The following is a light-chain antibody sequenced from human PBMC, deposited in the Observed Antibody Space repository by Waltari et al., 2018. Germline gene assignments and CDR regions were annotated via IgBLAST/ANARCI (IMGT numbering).Light chain of an antibody. CDR2: GAS. J-gene: IGKJ4*01. V-gene: IGKV4-1*01. CDR3: QQYHSVPFT. Sequence: DIVMTQSPDALAVSLGERAAINCKSSQSVVFNSNNKNYIAWYQKKPGQPPKLLIYGASTRDAGVPDRFSGSGSETDFTLTISSLQPEDVTVYYCQQYHSVPFTFGGGTKVEIQ. CDR1: QSVVFNSNNKNY.